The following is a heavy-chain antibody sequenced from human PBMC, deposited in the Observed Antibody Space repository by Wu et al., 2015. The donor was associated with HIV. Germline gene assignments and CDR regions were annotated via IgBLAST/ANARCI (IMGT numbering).Heavy chain of an antibody. CDR3: ARGGSTMVRGVPRCNWFDP. CDR2: INHSGST. Sequence: QVQLQQWGAGLLKPSETLSLTCAVYGGSFSGYYWSWIRQPPGKGLEWIGEINHSGSTNYNPSLKSRVTISVDTSKNQFSLKLSSVTAADTAVYYCARGGSTMVRGVPRCNWFDPGARDPGHRLL. J-gene: IGHJ5*02. CDR1: GGSFSGYY. D-gene: IGHD3-10*01. V-gene: IGHV4-34*01.